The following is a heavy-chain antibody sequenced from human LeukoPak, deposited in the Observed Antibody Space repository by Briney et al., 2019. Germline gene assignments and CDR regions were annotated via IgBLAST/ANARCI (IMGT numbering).Heavy chain of an antibody. CDR3: ATVRHNWNFGDYGMDV. Sequence: ASVTVSCKVSGYTLTELSMHWVRQAPGKGLEWMGGFDPEDGETIYAQKFQGRVTMTEDTSTDTAYMELSSLRSEDTAVYYCATVRHNWNFGDYGMDVWGQGTTVTVSS. CDR1: GYTLTELS. CDR2: FDPEDGET. V-gene: IGHV1-24*01. D-gene: IGHD1-7*01. J-gene: IGHJ6*02.